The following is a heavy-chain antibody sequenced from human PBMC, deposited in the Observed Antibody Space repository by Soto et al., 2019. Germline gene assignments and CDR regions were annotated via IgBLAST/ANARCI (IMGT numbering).Heavy chain of an antibody. V-gene: IGHV1-18*01. D-gene: IGHD1-26*01. CDR2: ISAHNGDT. Sequence: QAQLVQSGAEVKKPGASVKVSCKASGYNFTRFGISWVRQAPGQGLEWMGWISAHNGDTNYVQKFQGRVTMTTYTSTRTTYMELRSLRYDYTAVYYCARLYIVGPAMLYVMEVWCQGTKVTFSS. J-gene: IGHJ6*02. CDR1: GYNFTRFG. CDR3: ARLYIVGPAMLYVMEV.